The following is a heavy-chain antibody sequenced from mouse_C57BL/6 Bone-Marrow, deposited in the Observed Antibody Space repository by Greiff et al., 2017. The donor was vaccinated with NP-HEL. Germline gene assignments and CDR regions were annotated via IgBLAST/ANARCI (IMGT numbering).Heavy chain of an antibody. Sequence: QVQLQQSGAELARPGASVKLSCKASGYTFTSYGISWVKQRTGQGLEWIGEIYPRSGNTYYNEKFKGKATLTADKSSSTAYIELRSLTSEDSAVYFCARDGLYYYGSSSFAYWGQGTLVTVSA. J-gene: IGHJ3*01. CDR2: IYPRSGNT. CDR3: ARDGLYYYGSSSFAY. CDR1: GYTFTSYG. D-gene: IGHD1-1*01. V-gene: IGHV1-81*01.